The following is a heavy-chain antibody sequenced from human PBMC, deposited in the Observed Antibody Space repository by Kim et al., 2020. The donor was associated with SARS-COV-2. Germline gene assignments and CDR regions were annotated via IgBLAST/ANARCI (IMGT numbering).Heavy chain of an antibody. D-gene: IGHD3-10*01. CDR3: AHYGLWFGELSGWFDP. CDR1: GFSLNTSGMA. Sequence: SGPTLVNPTQTLTLTCRFSGFSLNTSGMAVGWIRPPPGKALEWLALMYWDDDKHYSPSLKNRLTITKDTSKNQVVLTMTNMDPVDTATYYCAHYGLWFGELSGWFDPWGQGTLVTVSS. V-gene: IGHV2-5*02. J-gene: IGHJ5*02. CDR2: MYWDDDK.